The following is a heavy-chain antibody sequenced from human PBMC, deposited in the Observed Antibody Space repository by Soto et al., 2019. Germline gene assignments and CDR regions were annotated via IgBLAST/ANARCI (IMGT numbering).Heavy chain of an antibody. CDR1: GFTFSSYA. D-gene: IGHD4-17*01. Sequence: EVQLLASGGGLVQPGGSLRLSCAASGFTFSSYAMSWVRQAPGKGLEWVSTISGSGGSTYYADSVKGRFTISRDNAKNTLYLQMNSLRAEDTAVYYWARSSLLNYGDSYWGQGTLGSVSS. CDR2: ISGSGGST. J-gene: IGHJ4*02. CDR3: ARSSLLNYGDSY. V-gene: IGHV3-23*01.